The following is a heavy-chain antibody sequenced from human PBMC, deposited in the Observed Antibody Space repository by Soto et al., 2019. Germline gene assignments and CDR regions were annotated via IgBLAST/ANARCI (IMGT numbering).Heavy chain of an antibody. V-gene: IGHV4-34*01. CDR2: INQSGSS. Sequence: LSLTCAVYGGSFSGYYWSWIRQPPGKGLEWIGEINQSGSSNYNPSLKSRVTISVDTSKNQFSLKLSSVTAADTAVYYCARRYYDSSGYYNYYFDYWGQGTLVTVSS. J-gene: IGHJ4*02. CDR1: GGSFSGYY. D-gene: IGHD3-22*01. CDR3: ARRYYDSSGYYNYYFDY.